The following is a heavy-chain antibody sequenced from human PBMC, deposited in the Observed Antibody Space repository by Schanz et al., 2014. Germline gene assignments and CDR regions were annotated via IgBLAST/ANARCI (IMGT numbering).Heavy chain of an antibody. V-gene: IGHV3-23*01. CDR3: ARGGPAYYFDD. Sequence: EVQLLESGGGLVQPGGSLKLSCAASGLIFSNYVMSWVRQAPGKGLEWVSSISGDHRNTFYADSVKGRFTISRDNSKNTVYIQMNSLRAEDTAVYYCARGGPAYYFDDWGQGTLVTVSS. J-gene: IGHJ4*02. CDR2: ISGDHRNT. CDR1: GLIFSNYV.